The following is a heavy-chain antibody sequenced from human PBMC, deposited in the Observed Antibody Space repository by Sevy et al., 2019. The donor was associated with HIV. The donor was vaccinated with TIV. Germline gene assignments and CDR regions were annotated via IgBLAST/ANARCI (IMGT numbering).Heavy chain of an antibody. V-gene: IGHV4-59*01. Sequence: SETLSLTCTVSGGSISSYYWSWIRQPPGKGLEWIGYIYYSGSTNYNPSLKSRVTISVDTSKNQFSLKLSSVTAADTAVYYCARGGDGVVPSPIIGLGPWTKYWYFDLWGRGTLVTVSS. J-gene: IGHJ2*01. CDR2: IYYSGST. CDR3: ARGGDGVVPSPIIGLGPWTKYWYFDL. D-gene: IGHD3-3*01. CDR1: GGSISSYY.